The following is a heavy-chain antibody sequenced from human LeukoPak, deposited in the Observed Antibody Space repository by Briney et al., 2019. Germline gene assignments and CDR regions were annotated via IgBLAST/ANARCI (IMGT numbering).Heavy chain of an antibody. Sequence: SETLSLTCTASGGSISSYYWSWIRQPPGKGLEWIGYIYYSGSTNYNPSLKSRVTISVDTSKNQFSLKLSSVTAADTAVYYCARDGGDGYYHYWGQGTLVTVSS. CDR3: ARDGGDGYYHY. J-gene: IGHJ4*02. V-gene: IGHV4-59*01. D-gene: IGHD3-3*01. CDR2: IYYSGST. CDR1: GGSISSYY.